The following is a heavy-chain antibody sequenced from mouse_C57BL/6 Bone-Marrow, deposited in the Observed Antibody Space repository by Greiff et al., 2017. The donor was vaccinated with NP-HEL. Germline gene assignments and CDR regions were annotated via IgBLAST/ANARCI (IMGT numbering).Heavy chain of an antibody. J-gene: IGHJ3*01. CDR1: GYTFTSYT. CDR3: ARYYDYDQAWFAY. Sequence: QVQLKQSGAELARPGASVKMSCKASGYTFTSYTMHWVKQRPGQGLEWIGYINPSSGYTKYNQKFKDKATLTADKPSSTAYMQLSSLTSEDSAVYYCARYYDYDQAWFAYWGQGTLVTVSA. D-gene: IGHD2-4*01. V-gene: IGHV1-4*01. CDR2: INPSSGYT.